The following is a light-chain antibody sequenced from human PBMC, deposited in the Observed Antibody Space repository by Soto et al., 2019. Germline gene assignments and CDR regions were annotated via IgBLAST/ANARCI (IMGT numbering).Light chain of an antibody. CDR1: RSDVGGYNS. J-gene: IGLJ3*02. CDR3: SSFTTTNTWV. V-gene: IGLV2-14*01. CDR2: EVS. Sequence: QSALTQPASVSGSPGQSITISCTGTRSDVGGYNSVCWHQQHPGKAPKLIIYEVSNRPSGISDRFSASKSGNTASLTISGLQDDDEDDYYCSSFTTTNTWVFGGGTKLTVL.